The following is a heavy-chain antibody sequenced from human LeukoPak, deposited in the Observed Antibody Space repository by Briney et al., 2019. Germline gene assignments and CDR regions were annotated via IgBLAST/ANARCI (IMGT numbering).Heavy chain of an antibody. CDR2: IYSGGNT. D-gene: IGHD3-22*01. J-gene: IGHJ3*02. V-gene: IGHV3-53*01. CDR1: GSSVSSNY. CDR3: ASNLLSSRIVVATAGAFDI. Sequence: GGSLRPSCAPSGSSVSSNYMSWARHAPGRGLEWVSVIYSGGNTYYAYSVNGLFTIPRDNTKNTLYLQMNSLRAEDTAVYYCASNLLSSRIVVATAGAFDIWGQGTMVTVSS.